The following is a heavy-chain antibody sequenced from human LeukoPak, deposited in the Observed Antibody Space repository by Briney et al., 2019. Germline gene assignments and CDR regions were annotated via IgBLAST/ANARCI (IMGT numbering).Heavy chain of an antibody. D-gene: IGHD6-19*01. CDR1: GFTFSSYW. J-gene: IGHJ6*03. V-gene: IGHV3-74*01. CDR3: ARVSGWLKYYYYYYMDV. CDR2: INSDGSST. Sequence: GGSLRLSCAASGFTFSSYWMHWVRQAPGKGLVWVSRINSDGSSTSYADSVKGRFTISIDNAKNTLYLQMNRLRAEDTAVYYCARVSGWLKYYYYYYMDVWGKGTTVTVSS.